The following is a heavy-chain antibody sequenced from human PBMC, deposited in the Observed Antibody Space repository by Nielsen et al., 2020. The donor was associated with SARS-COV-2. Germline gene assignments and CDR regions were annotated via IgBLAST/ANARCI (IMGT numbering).Heavy chain of an antibody. D-gene: IGHD3-3*01. V-gene: IGHV4-59*12. CDR3: ARGSRVLRFLEWLGPTYNWFDP. CDR2: IYYSGST. Sequence: SETLSLTCTVSGGSISSYYWSWIRQPPGKGLEWIGYIYYSGSTNYNPSLKSRVTISVDTSKNQFSLNLSSVTAADTAVYYCARGSRVLRFLEWLGPTYNWFDPWGQGTLVTVSS. J-gene: IGHJ5*02. CDR1: GGSISSYY.